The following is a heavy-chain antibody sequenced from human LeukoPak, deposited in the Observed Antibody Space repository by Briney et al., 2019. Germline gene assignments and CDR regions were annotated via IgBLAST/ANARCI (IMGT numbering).Heavy chain of an antibody. Sequence: TSETLSLTCTVAGGSISSYYWSWIRQPPGKGLEWIAYIYYSGTTNYNPSLKSRVTISVDTVRNQFSLKLSSVTAADTAVYYCARKSDGDYDNFDYWGQGTLVTVSS. CDR2: IYYSGTT. CDR3: ARKSDGDYDNFDY. D-gene: IGHD4-17*01. CDR1: GGSISSYY. V-gene: IGHV4-59*01. J-gene: IGHJ4*02.